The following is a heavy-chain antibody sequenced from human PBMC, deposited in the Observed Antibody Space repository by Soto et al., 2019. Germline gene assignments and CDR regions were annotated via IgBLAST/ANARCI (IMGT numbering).Heavy chain of an antibody. CDR2: INPNGGST. J-gene: IGHJ4*02. CDR3: TRGLASGDY. D-gene: IGHD6-6*01. Sequence: QVQLVQPGAEVKKPGASVKFSCKASGYIFTNFHIHWVRQAHGQGLEWIGIINPNGGSTNYAQNFQGRVTMTRDTSTSTVYMDLSSLRSEDTAVYYCTRGLASGDYWGQGTLITVSS. V-gene: IGHV1-46*03. CDR1: GYIFTNFH.